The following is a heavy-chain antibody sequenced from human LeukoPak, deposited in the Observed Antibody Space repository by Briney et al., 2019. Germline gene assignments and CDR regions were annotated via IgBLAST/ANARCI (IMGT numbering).Heavy chain of an antibody. J-gene: IGHJ4*02. CDR1: GFTFSNYA. CDR3: ARDWGRRYSSGWYGDFDY. Sequence: PGRSLRLSCAASGFTFSNYAMHWVRQAPGKGLEWVAVISYDGSDKYYADSVKGRFTISRDNSKNTLCLQMNSLRPEDTAVYYCARDWGRRYSSGWYGDFDYWGQGTLVTVSS. D-gene: IGHD6-19*01. CDR2: ISYDGSDK. V-gene: IGHV3-30-3*01.